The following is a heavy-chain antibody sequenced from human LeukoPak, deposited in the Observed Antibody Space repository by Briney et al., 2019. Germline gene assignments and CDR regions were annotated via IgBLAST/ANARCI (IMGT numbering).Heavy chain of an antibody. V-gene: IGHV4-34*01. CDR1: GGSFSGYY. CDR2: INHSGST. D-gene: IGHD4-17*01. Sequence: SSETLSLTCAVYGGSFSGYYWSWIRQPPGKGLEWIGEINHSGSTNCNPSLKSRVTISVDTSKNQFSLKLSSVTAADTAVYYCAVEIITVTTDDYWGQGTLVTVSS. CDR3: AVEIITVTTDDY. J-gene: IGHJ4*02.